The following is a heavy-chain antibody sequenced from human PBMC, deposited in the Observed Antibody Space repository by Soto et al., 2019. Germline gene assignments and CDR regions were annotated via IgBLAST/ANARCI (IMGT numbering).Heavy chain of an antibody. Sequence: PSETLSRTCTVSGGSISSGDYYWSWIRQPPGKGLEWIGYIYYSGSTYYNPSLKSRVTISVDTSKNQFSLKLSSVTAADTAVYYCARDRDWNYVDWFDPWGQGTLVNVSS. CDR1: GGSISSGDYY. V-gene: IGHV4-30-4*01. CDR2: IYYSGST. J-gene: IGHJ5*02. D-gene: IGHD1-7*01. CDR3: ARDRDWNYVDWFDP.